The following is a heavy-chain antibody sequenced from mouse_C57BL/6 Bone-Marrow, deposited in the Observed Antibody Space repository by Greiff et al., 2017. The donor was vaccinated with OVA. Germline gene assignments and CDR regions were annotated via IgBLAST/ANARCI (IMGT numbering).Heavy chain of an antibody. D-gene: IGHD1-1*01. V-gene: IGHV1-81*01. Sequence: LVESGAELARPGASVKLSCKASGYTFTSYGISWVKQRTGQGLEWIGEIYPRSGNTYYNEKFKGKATLTADKSSSTAYMELRSLTSEDSAVYFCARRDYGSSYGVWGTGTTVTVSS. CDR2: IYPRSGNT. CDR3: ARRDYGSSYGV. CDR1: GYTFTSYG. J-gene: IGHJ1*03.